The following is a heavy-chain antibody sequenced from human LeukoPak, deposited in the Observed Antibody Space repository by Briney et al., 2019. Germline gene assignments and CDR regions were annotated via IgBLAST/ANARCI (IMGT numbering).Heavy chain of an antibody. J-gene: IGHJ5*02. CDR2: IKQDGSER. CDR1: GFPFSDDW. D-gene: IGHD6-13*01. V-gene: IGHV3-7*01. CDR3: AKGSSGQQLVLTA. Sequence: GGSLRLSCAASGFPFSDDWMSWVRQAPGKGLEWVANIKQDGSERYDVDSVKGRFTISRDNAKNSLYLQMNSLRAEDTAVYYCAKGSSGQQLVLTAWGQGTLVTVSS.